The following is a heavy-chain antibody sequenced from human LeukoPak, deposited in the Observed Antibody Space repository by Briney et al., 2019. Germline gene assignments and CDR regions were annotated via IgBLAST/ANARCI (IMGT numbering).Heavy chain of an antibody. V-gene: IGHV3-30*18. CDR2: ISYDGSNK. D-gene: IGHD4-17*01. CDR1: RFTFSSYG. Sequence: GGSLRLSCAASRFTFSSYGMHWVRQAPGKGLEWVAVISYDGSNKYYADSVKGRFTISRDNSKNTLYLQMNSLRAEDTAVYYCAKDRNDYGDYGGFDYWGQGTLVTVSS. J-gene: IGHJ4*02. CDR3: AKDRNDYGDYGGFDY.